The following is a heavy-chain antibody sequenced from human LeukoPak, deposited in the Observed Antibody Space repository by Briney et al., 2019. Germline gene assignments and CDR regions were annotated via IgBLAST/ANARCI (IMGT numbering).Heavy chain of an antibody. V-gene: IGHV1-69*01. CDR1: GGTFSSYA. D-gene: IGHD4-23*01. CDR3: ARAYLLETMVVNEYHDAFDI. Sequence: SVKVSCKASGGTFSSYAISWVRQAPGQGLEWMGGIIPIFGTANYAQKFQGRVTITADESTSTAYMELSSLRSEDTAVYYRARAYLLETMVVNEYHDAFDIWGQGTMVTVSS. CDR2: IIPIFGTA. J-gene: IGHJ3*02.